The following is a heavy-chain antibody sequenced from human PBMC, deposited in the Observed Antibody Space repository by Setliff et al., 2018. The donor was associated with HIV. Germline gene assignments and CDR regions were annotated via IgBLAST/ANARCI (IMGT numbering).Heavy chain of an antibody. V-gene: IGHV1-2*02. D-gene: IGHD5-12*01. CDR2: INPSRGDT. CDR1: GYTFTASN. CDR3: ARDLDSGYNAQDYFAY. Sequence: GASVQVSCKTSGYTFTASNVHWVRQAPGQGLEWMGWINPSRGDTNYAQKFQGRVTMTRDTSIRTAYMELSRLQSDDTAVYFCARDLDSGYNAQDYFAYWGQGTPVTVSS. J-gene: IGHJ4*02.